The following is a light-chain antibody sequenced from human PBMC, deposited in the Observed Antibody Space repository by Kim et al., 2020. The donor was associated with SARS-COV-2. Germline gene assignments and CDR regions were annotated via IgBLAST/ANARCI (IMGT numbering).Light chain of an antibody. CDR2: AAS. V-gene: IGKV1-39*01. CDR1: QSITSY. Sequence: SAAIGDSVPITCRTGQSITSYLNWYQQKPGNPHSLLIYAASTLQSGLPSSFSRSGSGTDFTLTISSLQPEDFATYYSQQSYSSSYTFGQGTKLEI. CDR3: QQSYSSSYT. J-gene: IGKJ2*01.